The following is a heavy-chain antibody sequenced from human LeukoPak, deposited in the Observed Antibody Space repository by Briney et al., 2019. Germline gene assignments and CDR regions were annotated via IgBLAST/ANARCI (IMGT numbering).Heavy chain of an antibody. D-gene: IGHD2-15*01. CDR1: GGSISSYY. CDR2: IYTSGST. J-gene: IGHJ5*02. V-gene: IGHV4-4*07. CDR3: ARGRRYCSSGSCYSSWFDP. Sequence: PSETLSLTCTVSGGSISSYYWSWIRQPAGKGLEWIGRIYTSGSTNYNPSLKSRITMSVDTSKNKFSLKLNSVTAADTAVYYCARGRRYCSSGSCYSSWFDPWGQGTLVTVSS.